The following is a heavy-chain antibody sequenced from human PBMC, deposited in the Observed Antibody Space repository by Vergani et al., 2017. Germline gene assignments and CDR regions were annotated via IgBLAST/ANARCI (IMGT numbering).Heavy chain of an antibody. CDR1: GYSITSGYN. D-gene: IGHD3-10*01. CDR3: VRTVALXFGDTKDGGWFDP. CDR2: IYHTGSA. J-gene: IGHJ5*02. V-gene: IGHV4-38-2*01. Sequence: QVQLLESGPGLLKPSETLSLTCSVSGYSITSGYNWGWIRQPPGRGLEWIGRIYHTGSAYYNQSLKSRVTVSVDTSMNQVSLKLNSVTAADTAVYYCVRTVALXFGDTKDGGWFDPWGQGTLVTVTS.